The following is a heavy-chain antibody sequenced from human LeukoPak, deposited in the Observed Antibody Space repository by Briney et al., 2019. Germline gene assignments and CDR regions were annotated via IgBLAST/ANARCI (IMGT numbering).Heavy chain of an antibody. CDR2: ISGSGGST. Sequence: GGSLRLSCAASGFTFSSYAMSWVRQAPGKGLEWVSAISGSGGSTYYADSVKGRFTISRDNSKNTLYLQMNSLRAEDTAVYYCAKKKYGYSSGWYSAFDYWGQGTLVTVSS. V-gene: IGHV3-23*01. J-gene: IGHJ4*02. CDR3: AKKKYGYSSGWYSAFDY. D-gene: IGHD6-19*01. CDR1: GFTFSSYA.